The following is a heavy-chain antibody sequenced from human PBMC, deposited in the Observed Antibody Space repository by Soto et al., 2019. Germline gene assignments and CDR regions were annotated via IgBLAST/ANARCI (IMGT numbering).Heavy chain of an antibody. D-gene: IGHD6-19*01. J-gene: IGHJ4*02. V-gene: IGHV4-59*01. Sequence: PSETLSLTCSVSGGSISSYYWSWIRQPPGKGLEWIGFISYSGNTNYNPSLRSRVTISVDTSKNQFSLKLSSVTAADTAIYYCARDGGSGWNFDYWGQGTLVTVSS. CDR3: ARDGGSGWNFDY. CDR2: ISYSGNT. CDR1: GGSISSYY.